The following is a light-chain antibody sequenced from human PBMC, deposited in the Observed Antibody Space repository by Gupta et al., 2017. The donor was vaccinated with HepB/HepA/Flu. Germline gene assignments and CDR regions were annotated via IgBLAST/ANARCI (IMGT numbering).Light chain of an antibody. J-gene: IGKJ4*01. CDR1: QSVRTY. V-gene: IGKV3-11*01. CDR3: QQRDSCPIT. Sequence: EIVLTQSPAALSLFLGERATLSCRASQSVRTYLAWYQQKPGLAPRLLIYDKSNRATGLPARFSGSGSGTXFTLTIXSREPEDFAVYYCQQRDSCPITFGXGTTVEIK. CDR2: DKS.